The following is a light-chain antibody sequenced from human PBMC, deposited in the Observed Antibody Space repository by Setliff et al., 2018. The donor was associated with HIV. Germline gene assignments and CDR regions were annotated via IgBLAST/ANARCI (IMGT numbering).Light chain of an antibody. V-gene: IGLV2-14*01. J-gene: IGLJ1*01. CDR3: SSYTSSSTYV. CDR2: DVS. CDR1: SSDVGGYNY. Sequence: QSALTQPASVSGSPGQSITISCTGTSSDVGGYNYVSWYQQHPGKAPKLMISDVSKRPSGVSSRFSGSKSGNTASLTISGLQTEDEADYYCSSYTSSSTYVLGTGTKVTVL.